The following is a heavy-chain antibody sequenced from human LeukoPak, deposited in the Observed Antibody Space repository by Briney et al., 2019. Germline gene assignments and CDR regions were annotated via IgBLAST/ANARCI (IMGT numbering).Heavy chain of an antibody. CDR1: GGTFSSYA. J-gene: IGHJ3*02. CDR2: IIPIFGTA. CDR3: ARTLHNCDAFDI. D-gene: IGHD1-1*01. V-gene: IGHV1-69*13. Sequence: SVKVSCKASGGTFSSYAISWVRQAPGQGLEWMGGIIPIFGTANYAQKFQGRVTITADESTSTAYMELSSLRSEDTAVYYCARTLHNCDAFDIWGQGTMVTVPS.